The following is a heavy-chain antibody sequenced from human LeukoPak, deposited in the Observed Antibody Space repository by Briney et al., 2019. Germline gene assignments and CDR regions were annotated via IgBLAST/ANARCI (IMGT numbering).Heavy chain of an antibody. V-gene: IGHV3-23*01. J-gene: IGHJ4*02. Sequence: GGSLRLSCAASGFTFSNAWMNWVRQAPGKGLEWVAAISASGSATSYADSVRGRFTISRDNSKSTTYLQMNSLRAEDTAVFYCAKDPYLRDFWSGYFDYWGQGIPVTVSS. D-gene: IGHD3-3*01. CDR3: AKDPYLRDFWSGYFDY. CDR2: ISASGSAT. CDR1: GFTFSNAW.